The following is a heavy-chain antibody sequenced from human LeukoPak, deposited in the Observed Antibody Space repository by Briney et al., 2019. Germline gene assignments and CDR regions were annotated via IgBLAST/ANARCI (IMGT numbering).Heavy chain of an antibody. Sequence: PGGSLRLSCAASAFTFSSYWMSWVRQAPGKGLEWVANIKQDGGEKYYLDSVKGRFTISRDNAKNSLYLQMNSLRAEDTAVYYCARGCLEWLSGYYYYMDVWGKGTTITVSS. D-gene: IGHD3-3*01. CDR2: IKQDGGEK. V-gene: IGHV3-7*01. CDR1: AFTFSSYW. CDR3: ARGCLEWLSGYYYYMDV. J-gene: IGHJ6*03.